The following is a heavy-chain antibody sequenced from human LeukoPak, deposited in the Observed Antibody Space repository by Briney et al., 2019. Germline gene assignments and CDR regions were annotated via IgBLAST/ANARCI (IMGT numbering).Heavy chain of an antibody. J-gene: IGHJ4*02. CDR2: VNHSGST. V-gene: IGHV4-34*01. Sequence: SETLSLTCAVYGGSFSGYYWGWIRQPPGKGLEWIGEVNHSGSTNYNPSLKSRVTISVDTSKNQFSLKLSSVTAADTAVYYCARAQKLGKVRTNNFIDYWGQGTLVTVSS. CDR1: GGSFSGYY. CDR3: ARAQKLGKVRTNNFIDY. D-gene: IGHD7-27*01.